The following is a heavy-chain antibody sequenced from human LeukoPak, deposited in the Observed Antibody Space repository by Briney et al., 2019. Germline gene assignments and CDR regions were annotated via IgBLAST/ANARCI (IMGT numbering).Heavy chain of an antibody. CDR3: AKDHSYDYVWGSYRNTYFDY. CDR2: ISGSGGST. CDR1: GFTFSSYG. V-gene: IGHV3-23*01. Sequence: GGSLRLSCAASGFTFSSYGMSWVRQAPGKGLEWVSAISGSGGSTYYADSVKGRFTISRDNSKNTLYLQMNSLRAEDTAVYYCAKDHSYDYVWGSYRNTYFDYWGQGTLVTVSS. J-gene: IGHJ4*02. D-gene: IGHD3-16*02.